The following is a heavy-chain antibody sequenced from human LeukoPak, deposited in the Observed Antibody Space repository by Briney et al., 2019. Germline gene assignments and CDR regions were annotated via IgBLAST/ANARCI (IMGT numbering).Heavy chain of an antibody. V-gene: IGHV1-18*01. D-gene: IGHD1-26*01. Sequence: ASVKVSCKASGYTFNSYGFSWVRQASGQGLEWVGWISAYKGNTNYAQNLQGRVTMTTYTSTSTAYMELRSLRSDVTAVYYCARDPTGLVGPTDYWGQGTLVTVSS. CDR1: GYTFNSYG. J-gene: IGHJ4*02. CDR2: ISAYKGNT. CDR3: ARDPTGLVGPTDY.